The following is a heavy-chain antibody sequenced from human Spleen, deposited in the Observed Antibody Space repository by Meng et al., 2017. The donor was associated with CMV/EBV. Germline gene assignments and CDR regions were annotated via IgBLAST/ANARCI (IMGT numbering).Heavy chain of an antibody. J-gene: IGHJ4*02. D-gene: IGHD1-26*01. CDR2: ISSPSNTI. CDR1: GFTFSIYE. V-gene: IGHV3-48*03. Sequence: GESLKISCAASGFTFSIYEMNWVRQAPGKGLEWVSYISSPSNTIYYADSVKGRFTISRDNAKNSLYLQMNSLRVDDTAVYYCARGRGGGTFDYWGQGTLVTVSS. CDR3: ARGRGGGTFDY.